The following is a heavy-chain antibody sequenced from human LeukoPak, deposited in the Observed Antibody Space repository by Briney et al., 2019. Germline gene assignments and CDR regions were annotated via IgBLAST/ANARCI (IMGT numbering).Heavy chain of an antibody. V-gene: IGHV3-33*01. D-gene: IGHD5-24*01. CDR2: IWYDGSNK. Sequence: GGSLRLSCAASGFTFSSYGMRWVRQAPGKGLEWVAVIWYDGSNKYYADSVKGRFTISRDNSKNTLYLQMNSLRAEDTAVYYCARDRIVEMATMDYWGQGTLVTVSS. CDR3: ARDRIVEMATMDY. J-gene: IGHJ4*02. CDR1: GFTFSSYG.